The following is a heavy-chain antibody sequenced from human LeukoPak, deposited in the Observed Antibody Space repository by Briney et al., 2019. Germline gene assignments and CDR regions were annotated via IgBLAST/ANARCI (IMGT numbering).Heavy chain of an antibody. CDR3: ARDRQIAY. J-gene: IGHJ4*02. V-gene: IGHV3-7*01. Sequence: GGSLRLSCAASAFTVSNYWLTWVRQAPGQGLEWVANIKQDGSEKHYVYSVKGRFTISRDNAKNSLYLQMNSLRAEDPAVYYCARDRQIAYWGQGTLVTVSS. CDR2: IKQDGSEK. CDR1: AFTVSNYW.